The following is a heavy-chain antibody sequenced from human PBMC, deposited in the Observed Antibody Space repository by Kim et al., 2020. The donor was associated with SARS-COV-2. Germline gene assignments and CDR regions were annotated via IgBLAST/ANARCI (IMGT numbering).Heavy chain of an antibody. CDR1: GGSISSYY. CDR3: ARGQVVQWLVYYGMGV. J-gene: IGHJ6*02. CDR2: IYYSGST. D-gene: IGHD6-19*01. V-gene: IGHV4-59*01. Sequence: SETLSLTCTVSGGSISSYYWSWIRQPPGKGLEWIGYIYYSGSTNYNPSLKSRVTISVDTSNNQFSLKLSTVTAADTAVYYCARGQVVQWLVYYGMGVWGQGTTVTVSS.